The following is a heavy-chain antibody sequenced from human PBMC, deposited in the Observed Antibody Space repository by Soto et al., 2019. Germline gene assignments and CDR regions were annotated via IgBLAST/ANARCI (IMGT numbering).Heavy chain of an antibody. V-gene: IGHV3-9*01. CDR2: ISWNSGSI. CDR1: GFTFDDYA. D-gene: IGHD1-1*01. Sequence: RRLSCAASGFTFDDYAMHWVRQAPGKGLEWVSGISWNSGSIGYADSVKGRFTISRDNAKNSLYLQMNSLRAEDTALYYCAKDIAVEIATTWYAVAFDYWDQGTLVTVST. CDR3: AKDIAVEIATTWYAVAFDY. J-gene: IGHJ4*02.